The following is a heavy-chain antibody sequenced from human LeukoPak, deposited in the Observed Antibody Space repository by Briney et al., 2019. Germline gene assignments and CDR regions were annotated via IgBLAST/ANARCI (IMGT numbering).Heavy chain of an antibody. CDR2: ISTYDSYT. CDR3: ARGIAAAALRSFDY. D-gene: IGHD6-13*01. Sequence: GASVKVSCKASGYTFTSYGISWVRQAPGQGLEWMGWISTYDSYTHYAQKVQGRVTMTTDTSTTTAYMELRSLRSDDTAMYYCARGIAAAALRSFDYWGQGTLVTVSS. J-gene: IGHJ4*02. V-gene: IGHV1-18*01. CDR1: GYTFTSYG.